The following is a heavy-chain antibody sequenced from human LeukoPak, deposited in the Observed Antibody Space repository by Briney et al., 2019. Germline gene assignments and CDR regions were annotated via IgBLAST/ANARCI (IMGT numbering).Heavy chain of an antibody. CDR3: ARVSSSWYQDWYFDL. CDR1: GGSISSYY. J-gene: IGHJ2*01. Sequence: SETLSLTRTVSGGSISSYYWSWIRQPAGKGLEWIGRIDTSGNTNYKPSLKSRVTMSVDTSKNQFSLKLSSVTAADTAVYYCARVSSSWYQDWYFDLWGRGTLVTVSS. V-gene: IGHV4-4*07. D-gene: IGHD6-13*01. CDR2: IDTSGNT.